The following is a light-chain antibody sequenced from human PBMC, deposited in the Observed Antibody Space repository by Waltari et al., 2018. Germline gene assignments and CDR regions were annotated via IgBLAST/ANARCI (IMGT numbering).Light chain of an antibody. J-gene: IGLJ2*01. CDR1: TSNIVSNA. CDR2: FDD. Sequence: QSVLTQPPSVSEAPRQRVAISCSGSTSNIVSNAVTWYQQLPGKAPKLLIYFDDLLSSGVSDRFSGSKSGTSASLAISGLQSEDEADYYCAAWDDSLKGVVFGGGTKLTVL. CDR3: AAWDDSLKGVV. V-gene: IGLV1-36*01.